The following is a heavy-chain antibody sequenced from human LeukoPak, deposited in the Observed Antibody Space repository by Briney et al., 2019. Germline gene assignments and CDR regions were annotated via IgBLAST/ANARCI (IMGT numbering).Heavy chain of an antibody. CDR3: ARDGSVLQNYYYYYGMDV. V-gene: IGHV3-30-3*01. Sequence: GGSLRLSCAASGFTFSSYAMHWVRQAPGKGLEWVAVISYDGSNKYYADSVKGRFTISRDNSKNTLYLQMNSLRAEDTAVYYCARDGSVLQNYYYYYGMDVRGQGTTVTVSS. D-gene: IGHD6-6*01. J-gene: IGHJ6*02. CDR1: GFTFSSYA. CDR2: ISYDGSNK.